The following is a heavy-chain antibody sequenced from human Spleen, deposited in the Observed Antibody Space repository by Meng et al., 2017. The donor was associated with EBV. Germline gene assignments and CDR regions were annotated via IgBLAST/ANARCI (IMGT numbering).Heavy chain of an antibody. CDR1: GGSFSGWY. J-gene: IGHJ4*02. D-gene: IGHD3-22*01. Sequence: QVQLQQWGAGLLKPSEPLSLTCAVYGGSFSGWYWTWIRQPPGKVLEWIGEVNHNGNTNYNPSLKSRVTISVDTSENQFSLKLSSVTAADTAVYYCARGSYYYDGDALGAYWGQGTLVTVSS. CDR3: ARGSYYYDGDALGAY. CDR2: VNHNGNT. V-gene: IGHV4-34*01.